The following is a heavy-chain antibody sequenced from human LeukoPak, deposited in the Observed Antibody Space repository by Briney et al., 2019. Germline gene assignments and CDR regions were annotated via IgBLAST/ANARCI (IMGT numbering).Heavy chain of an antibody. V-gene: IGHV1-8*01. CDR1: GYTFTSYD. CDR3: ARAPLSRDYVWGSYRSKGVFDY. CDR2: MNPNSGNT. Sequence: GASVKVSCKASGYTFTSYDINWVRQAPGQGLEWMGWMNPNSGNTGYAQKFQGRVTMTRNTSISTAYMELSSLRSEDTAVYYCARAPLSRDYVWGSYRSKGVFDYWGQGTLVTASS. J-gene: IGHJ4*02. D-gene: IGHD3-16*02.